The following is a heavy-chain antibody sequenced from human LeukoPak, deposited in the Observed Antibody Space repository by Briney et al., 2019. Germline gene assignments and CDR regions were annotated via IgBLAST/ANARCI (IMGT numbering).Heavy chain of an antibody. CDR3: AKYSSSSLGSGYYFYMDV. Sequence: SETLSLTCTVSGGSIRGYYWGWVRRPPGRGLEYVGHIYYSGSTDYNPSLKSRVTTSVDTSKNQFSLNLRSVTAADTAVYYCAKYSSSSLGSGYYFYMDVWGKGTTVTVSS. CDR2: IYYSGST. V-gene: IGHV4-59*01. J-gene: IGHJ6*03. D-gene: IGHD6-6*01. CDR1: GGSIRGYY.